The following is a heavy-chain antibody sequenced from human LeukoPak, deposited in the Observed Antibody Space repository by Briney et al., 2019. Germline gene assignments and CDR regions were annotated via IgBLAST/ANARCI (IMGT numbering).Heavy chain of an antibody. CDR3: ARHEGFSQKD. V-gene: IGHV4-4*02. Sequence: SGTLSLTCAVSGVSMSSNNWWSWVRQPPGKRQEWIGEIHESGSTNYNPSLKSRVTISVDKSKDQFSLKLSSVTAADTAVYYCARHEGFSQKDWGQGTQVTVS. CDR2: IHESGST. J-gene: IGHJ4*02. CDR1: GVSMSSNNW.